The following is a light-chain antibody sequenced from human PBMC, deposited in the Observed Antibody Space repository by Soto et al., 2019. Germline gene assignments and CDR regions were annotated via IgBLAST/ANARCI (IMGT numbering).Light chain of an antibody. J-gene: IGKJ2*01. Sequence: EIVLTQSPGTLSLSPGERATLSCRASQSVSSSYLAWYQHKPGQAPRLLIYGASSRATGIPDRFSGSGSGTDFTLTISRLEPEDVAVYYWKQYGSSPHTFGQGTKLEIK. CDR1: QSVSSSY. CDR3: KQYGSSPHT. V-gene: IGKV3-20*01. CDR2: GAS.